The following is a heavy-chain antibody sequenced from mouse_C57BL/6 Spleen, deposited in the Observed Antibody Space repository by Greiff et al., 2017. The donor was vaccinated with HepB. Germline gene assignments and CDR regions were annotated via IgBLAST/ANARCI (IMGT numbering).Heavy chain of an antibody. D-gene: IGHD1-1*01. CDR3: YYSEAWFAY. Sequence: QVQLQQPGAELVKPGASVTLSCKASGYTFTSYWMHWVKQRPGQGLEWIGMIHPNSGSTNYNEKFKSKATLTVDKSSSTAYMHLSSLTSEDSAVYDCYYSEAWFAYWGQGTLVTVSA. J-gene: IGHJ3*01. V-gene: IGHV1-64*01. CDR2: IHPNSGST. CDR1: GYTFTSYW.